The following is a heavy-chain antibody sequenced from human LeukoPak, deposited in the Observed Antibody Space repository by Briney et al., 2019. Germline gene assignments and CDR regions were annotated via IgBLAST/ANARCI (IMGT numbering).Heavy chain of an antibody. J-gene: IGHJ4*02. D-gene: IGHD3-9*01. CDR1: GYTFTSYG. Sequence: GASVKVSCKASGYTFTSYGISWVRQAPGQGLEWMGWISAYNGNTNYAQKLQDRVTMTTDTSTSTAYMELRSLRSDDTAVYYCARDGRYFDWLLPFDYWGQGTLVTVSS. V-gene: IGHV1-18*04. CDR2: ISAYNGNT. CDR3: ARDGRYFDWLLPFDY.